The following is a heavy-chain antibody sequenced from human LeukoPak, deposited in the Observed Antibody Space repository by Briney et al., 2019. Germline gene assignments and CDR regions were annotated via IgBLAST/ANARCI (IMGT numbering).Heavy chain of an antibody. CDR1: GYTFTSYD. V-gene: IGHV1-8*01. CDR3: ARISTYSRYFDL. CDR2: MNPNSGNT. J-gene: IGHJ2*01. D-gene: IGHD2-15*01. Sequence: ASVTVSCKASGYTFTSYDINWVRQATGQGLEWMGWMNPNSGNTGYAQKFQGRVTMTRNTSISTAYMELSSLRSEDTAVYYCARISTYSRYFDLWGRGTLVTVSS.